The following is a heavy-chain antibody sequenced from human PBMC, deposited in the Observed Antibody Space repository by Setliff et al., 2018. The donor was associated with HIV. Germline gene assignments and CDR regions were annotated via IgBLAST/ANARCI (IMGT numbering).Heavy chain of an antibody. J-gene: IGHJ4*02. CDR1: GYTSTSYP. D-gene: IGHD3-3*02. V-gene: IGHV1-3*01. CDR3: TRGGISDY. Sequence: GASVKVSCKASGYTSTSYPLHWVRQAPGQRLEWMGWINAGNGHTKYSQKFQGRVTITRDTSASTAYVELSSLRSEDTAVYYCTRGGISDYWGQGTLVTVSS. CDR2: INAGNGHT.